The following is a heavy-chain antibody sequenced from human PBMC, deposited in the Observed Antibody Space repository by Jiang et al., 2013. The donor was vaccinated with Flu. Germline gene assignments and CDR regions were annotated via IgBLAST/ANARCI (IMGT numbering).Heavy chain of an antibody. Sequence: SQTLSLTCAISGDSVSSNSAAWNWIRQSPSRGLEWLGRTYYRSKWYNDYAVSVKSRITINPDTSKNQFSLQLNSVTPEDTAVYYCAREHYYGSGSYYNEYWFDPGPGNPGHRLL. CDR1: GDSVSSNSAA. J-gene: IGHJ5*02. CDR2: TYYRSKWYN. D-gene: IGHD3-10*01. CDR3: AREHYYGSGSYYNEYWFDP. V-gene: IGHV6-1*01.